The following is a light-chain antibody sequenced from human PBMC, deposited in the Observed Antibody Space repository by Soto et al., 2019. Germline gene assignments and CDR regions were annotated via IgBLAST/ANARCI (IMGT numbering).Light chain of an antibody. CDR1: QSVSSSY. CDR3: QQYGSSLYT. Sequence: EIVLTQSPGTLSLSPGERATLSCRASQSVSSSYLAWYQQKPGQAPRLLIYSASSRATGIPDRFSGSGSGTDFTLTTSTLPPADFAVYYGQQYGSSLYTFGQGTKLDIK. V-gene: IGKV3-20*01. J-gene: IGKJ2*01. CDR2: SAS.